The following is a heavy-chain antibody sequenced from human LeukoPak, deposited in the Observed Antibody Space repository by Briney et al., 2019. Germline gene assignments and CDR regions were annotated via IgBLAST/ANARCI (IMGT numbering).Heavy chain of an antibody. CDR2: IYRRGST. J-gene: IGHJ4*02. CDR3: SRENGAFSPFGY. D-gene: IGHD2-8*01. V-gene: IGHV4-39*02. Sequence: SETLSLTCTVSGASISSSDSYWSWIRQPPGKGLEWIGSIYRRGSTSYNPSLKSRVTVSEDMSKNHFSLRLSSVTAADTAVYYCSRENGAFSPFGYWGQGTLVTVLS. CDR1: GASISSSDSY.